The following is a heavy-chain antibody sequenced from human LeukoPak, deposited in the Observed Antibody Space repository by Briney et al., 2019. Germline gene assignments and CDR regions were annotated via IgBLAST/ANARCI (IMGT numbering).Heavy chain of an antibody. CDR2: ISGSGGST. J-gene: IGHJ6*03. CDR3: AKDGIPAAKVYYYYYMDV. D-gene: IGHD2-2*01. V-gene: IGHV3-23*01. CDR1: GFTFSSYA. Sequence: PGGSLRLSCAASGFTFSSYAMSWVRQAPGKGLEWVSAISGSGGSTYCADSVKGRFTISRDNSKNTLYLQMNSLRAEDTAVYYCAKDGIPAAKVYYYYYMDVWGKGTTVTVSS.